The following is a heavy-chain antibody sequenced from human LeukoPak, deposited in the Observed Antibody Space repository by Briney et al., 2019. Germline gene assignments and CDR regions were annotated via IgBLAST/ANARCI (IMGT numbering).Heavy chain of an antibody. J-gene: IGHJ3*02. D-gene: IGHD3-3*01. V-gene: IGHV3-66*01. CDR2: IYSGGST. CDR3: ARVFRPSLTVFIIRGAFDI. Sequence: GGSLRLSCAASGFTFGSYGMHWVRQAPGKGLEWVSVIYSGGSTYYADSVKGRFTISRDNSKNTLYLQMNSLRAEDTAVYYCARVFRPSLTVFIIRGAFDIWGQGTMVTVSS. CDR1: GFTFGSYG.